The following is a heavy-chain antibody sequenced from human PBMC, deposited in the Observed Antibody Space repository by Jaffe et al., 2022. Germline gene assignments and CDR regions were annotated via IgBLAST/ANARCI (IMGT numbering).Heavy chain of an antibody. CDR2: INHSGST. Sequence: QVQLQQWGAGLLKPSETLSLTCAVYGGSFSGYYWSWIRQPPGKGLEWIGEINHSGSTNYNPSLKSRVTISVDTSKNQFSLKLSSVTAADTAVYYCARGKSQYYDILTGYYRRRSVGYFDYWGQGTLVTVSS. CDR1: GGSFSGYY. CDR3: ARGKSQYYDILTGYYRRRSVGYFDY. V-gene: IGHV4-34*01. J-gene: IGHJ4*02. D-gene: IGHD3-9*01.